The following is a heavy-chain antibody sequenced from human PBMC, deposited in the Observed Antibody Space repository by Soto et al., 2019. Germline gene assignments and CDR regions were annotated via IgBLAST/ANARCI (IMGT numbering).Heavy chain of an antibody. Sequence: NPGGSLRLSXTGSGFTFGDYAMSWSRQAPGKGLEWVGVIRSKAYGGTTESAASVKGRFTISRDDSRSIAYLQMNSLQSEDTGVYYCTRYTSTSRYSYFGMDVWGHGTTVTVSS. D-gene: IGHD2-2*01. V-gene: IGHV3-49*05. J-gene: IGHJ6*02. CDR1: GFTFGDYA. CDR2: IRSKAYGGTT. CDR3: TRYTSTSRYSYFGMDV.